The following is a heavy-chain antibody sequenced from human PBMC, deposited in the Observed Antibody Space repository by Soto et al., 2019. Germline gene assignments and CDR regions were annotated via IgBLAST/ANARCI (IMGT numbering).Heavy chain of an antibody. V-gene: IGHV3-15*07. CDR1: GFTFSNAW. Sequence: PGGSLRLSCAASGFTFSNAWMNWVRQAPGKGLEWVGRIKSKTDGGTTDYAAPVKGRFTISRDDSKTTLYLQMNSLKTEDTAVYYCTTARYSGYPYYFDYWGQGTLVTVSS. CDR2: IKSKTDGGTT. CDR3: TTARYSGYPYYFDY. J-gene: IGHJ4*02. D-gene: IGHD5-12*01.